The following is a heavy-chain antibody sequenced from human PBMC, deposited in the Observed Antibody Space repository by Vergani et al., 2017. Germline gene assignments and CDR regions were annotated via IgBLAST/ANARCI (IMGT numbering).Heavy chain of an antibody. V-gene: IGHV4-38-2*01. Sequence: VQLVESGGGLVKPGGSLRLSCAASGFTFSNAWMSWVRQAPGKGLEWIGSIYYSGSTYYNPSLKSRVTISVDTSKNQFSLKLSSVTAADTAVYYCARVPLWLGRDDYWGQGTLVTVSS. D-gene: IGHD2-21*01. J-gene: IGHJ4*02. CDR3: ARVPLWLGRDDY. CDR1: GFTFSNAW. CDR2: IYYSGST.